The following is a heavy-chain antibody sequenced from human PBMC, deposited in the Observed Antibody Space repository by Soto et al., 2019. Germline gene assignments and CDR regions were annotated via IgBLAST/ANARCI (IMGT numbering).Heavy chain of an antibody. Sequence: EVQLLESGGGLVQPGGSLRLSCAASGFTFSSYAMSWVRQAPGKGLEWVSAISGSGGSTYYADSVKGRFTISRDKSKNTLYLQMTSLRAADTAVYYCAYSSTPFDYWGQGTLVTVSS. CDR2: ISGSGGST. CDR1: GFTFSSYA. V-gene: IGHV3-23*01. D-gene: IGHD6-13*01. J-gene: IGHJ4*02. CDR3: AYSSTPFDY.